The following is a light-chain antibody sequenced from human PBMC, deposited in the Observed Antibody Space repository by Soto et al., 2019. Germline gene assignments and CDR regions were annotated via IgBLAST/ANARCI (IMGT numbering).Light chain of an antibody. V-gene: IGLV6-57*01. Sequence: NFMLTQPHSVSESPGKTVTISCTRSSGSIASNYVQWYQQRPRSSPTTVIYEDNQRHSGVPDRFSGSIDSSSNSASLTISGLKTEDEAYYYCQSYDSSNQVFGGGTKLTVL. CDR1: SGSIASNY. CDR3: QSYDSSNQV. CDR2: EDN. J-gene: IGLJ2*01.